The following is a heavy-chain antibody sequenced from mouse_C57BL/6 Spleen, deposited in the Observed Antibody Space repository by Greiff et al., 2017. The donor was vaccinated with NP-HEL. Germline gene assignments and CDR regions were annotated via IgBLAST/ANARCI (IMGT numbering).Heavy chain of an antibody. V-gene: IGHV1-80*01. CDR1: GYAFSSYW. D-gene: IGHD3-2*02. Sequence: QVHVKQSGAELVKPGASVKISCKASGYAFSSYWMNWVKQRPGKGLEWIGQIYPGDGDTNYNGKFKGKATLTADKSSSTAYMQLSSLTSEDSAVYFCATSGSFAYWGQGTLVTVSA. J-gene: IGHJ3*01. CDR3: ATSGSFAY. CDR2: IYPGDGDT.